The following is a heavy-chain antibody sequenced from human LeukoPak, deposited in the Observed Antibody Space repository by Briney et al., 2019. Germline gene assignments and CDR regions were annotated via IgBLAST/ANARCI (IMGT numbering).Heavy chain of an antibody. V-gene: IGHV3-30*02. D-gene: IGHD5-12*01. CDR3: AKGSGYEEHFDY. Sequence: GGSLRLSCAASGFTFSSYGMHWVRQAPGKGLEWVAFIRYDGSNKYYADSVKGRFTISRDNSKNTLYLHVNSLRPEDTAVYYCAKGSGYEEHFDYWGQGTLVTVSS. CDR2: IRYDGSNK. J-gene: IGHJ4*02. CDR1: GFTFSSYG.